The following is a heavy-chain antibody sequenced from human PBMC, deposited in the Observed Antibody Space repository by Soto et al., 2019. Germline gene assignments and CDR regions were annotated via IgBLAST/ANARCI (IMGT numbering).Heavy chain of an antibody. J-gene: IGHJ4*02. CDR1: GGSISSGGYS. Sequence: ASETLSLTCAVSGGSISSGGYSWSWIRQPPGKGLEWIGYIYHSGSTYYNPSLKSRVTISVDRSKNQFSLKLSSVTAADTAVFYCARSGRSWNLREFDYWGQGTLVTVSS. D-gene: IGHD6-13*01. CDR3: ARSGRSWNLREFDY. CDR2: IYHSGST. V-gene: IGHV4-30-2*01.